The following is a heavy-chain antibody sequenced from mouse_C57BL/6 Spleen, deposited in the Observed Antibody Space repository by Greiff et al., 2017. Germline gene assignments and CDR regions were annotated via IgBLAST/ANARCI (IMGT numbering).Heavy chain of an antibody. CDR1: GYTFTSYW. V-gene: IGHV1-64*01. CDR2: IHPNSGST. D-gene: IGHD2-2*01. CDR3: ARPGGGYEGFAY. J-gene: IGHJ3*01. Sequence: QVQLQQPGAELVKPGASVKLSCKASGYTFTSYWMHWVKQRPGQGLEWIGMIHPNSGSTNYNEKFKSKATLTVDKSSSTAYMQLSSLTSEDSAVYYGARPGGGYEGFAYGGQGTLVTVSA.